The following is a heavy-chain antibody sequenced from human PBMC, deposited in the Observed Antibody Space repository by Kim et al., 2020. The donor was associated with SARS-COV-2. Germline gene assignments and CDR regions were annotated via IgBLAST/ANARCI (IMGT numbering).Heavy chain of an antibody. D-gene: IGHD6-13*01. CDR3: ATNLAAAGVV. J-gene: IGHJ4*02. V-gene: IGHV3-66*01. CDR2: DKT. Sequence: DKTYYLEYVKGGMTTSRDKSKNTVYLQMSSLRVEDTAVYYCATNLAAAGVVWGQGALVTVSS.